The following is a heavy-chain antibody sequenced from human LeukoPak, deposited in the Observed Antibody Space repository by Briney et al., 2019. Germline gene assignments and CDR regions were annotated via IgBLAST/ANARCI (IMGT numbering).Heavy chain of an antibody. V-gene: IGHV4-34*01. CDR3: ARGVGWGYYYYYYMDV. CDR2: INHSGST. Sequence: SETLSLTCAVYGGSFSGYYWSWIRQPPGKGLEWIGEINHSGSTNYNPSLKSRVTISVDTSKNQFSLKLSSVTAADTAVYYCARGVGWGYYYYYYMDVWGKGTTVTVSS. D-gene: IGHD3-16*01. J-gene: IGHJ6*03. CDR1: GGSFSGYY.